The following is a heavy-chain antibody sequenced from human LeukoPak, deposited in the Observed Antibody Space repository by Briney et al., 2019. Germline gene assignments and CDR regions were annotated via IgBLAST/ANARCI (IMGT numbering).Heavy chain of an antibody. CDR1: GFTFSSFD. CDR3: AMPLYYYYYMDV. Sequence: GGSLRLSCAASGFTFSSFDIHWVRQAPGKGLQWVAFIRNDGSNKYYADSVRGRFTISRDNSKNTLYLQMNSLRAEDTAMYYCAMPLYYYYYMDVWGKGTTVTFS. CDR2: IRNDGSNK. J-gene: IGHJ6*03. V-gene: IGHV3-30*02.